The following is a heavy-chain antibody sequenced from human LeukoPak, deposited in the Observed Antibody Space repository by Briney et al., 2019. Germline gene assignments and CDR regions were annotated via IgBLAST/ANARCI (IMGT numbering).Heavy chain of an antibody. D-gene: IGHD3-3*01. CDR1: GFTFSNYW. J-gene: IGHJ4*02. Sequence: GGSLRLSCAASGFTFSNYWMTWVRQAPGKGLEWVAVISYDGNNKYYTDSVKGRFTISKDTSKNMLYLQMNSLRAEDTAIYYCARDHGGGWSGFSDFWGQGTLVTVSS. CDR2: ISYDGNNK. V-gene: IGHV3-30-3*01. CDR3: ARDHGGGWSGFSDF.